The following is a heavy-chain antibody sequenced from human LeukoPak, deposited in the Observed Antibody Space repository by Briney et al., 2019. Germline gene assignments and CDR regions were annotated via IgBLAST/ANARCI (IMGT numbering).Heavy chain of an antibody. CDR2: ISSSSSSI. V-gene: IGHV3-48*01. Sequence: GGSLRLSCAASGFTFSNYGMDWVRQAPGKGLEWLSYISSSSSSIYYADSVKGRFTISRDNAKNSLFLQMNSLRAEDTAVYYCARGGAARPDYWGQGTRVTVSS. CDR1: GFTFSNYG. J-gene: IGHJ4*02. CDR3: ARGGAARPDY. D-gene: IGHD6-6*01.